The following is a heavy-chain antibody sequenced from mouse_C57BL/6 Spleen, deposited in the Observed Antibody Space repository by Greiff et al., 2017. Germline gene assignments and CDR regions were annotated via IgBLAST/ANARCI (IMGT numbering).Heavy chain of an antibody. V-gene: IGHV1-18*01. Sequence: EVKLQQSGPELVKPGASVKIPCKASGYTFTDYNMDWVKQSHGKSLEWIGDINPNNGGTIYNQKFKGKATLTVDKSSSTAYMELRSLTSEDTAVYYCARPVSSYWYFDVWGTGTTVTVSS. CDR2: INPNNGGT. CDR1: GYTFTDYN. CDR3: ARPVSSYWYFDV. D-gene: IGHD1-1*01. J-gene: IGHJ1*03.